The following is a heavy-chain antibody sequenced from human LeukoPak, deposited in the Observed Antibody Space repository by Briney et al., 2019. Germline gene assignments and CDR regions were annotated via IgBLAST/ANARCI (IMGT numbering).Heavy chain of an antibody. J-gene: IGHJ6*02. CDR1: GFTFSSYG. CDR2: ISYDGSNK. V-gene: IGHV3-30*18. D-gene: IGHD1-26*01. CDR3: AKGGGSYPYYYYGMDV. Sequence: GGSLRPSCAASGFTFSSYGMHWVRQAPGKGLEWVAVISYDGSNKYYADSVEGRFTISRDNSKNTLYLQMNSLRAEDTAVYYCAKGGGSYPYYYYGMDVWGQGTTVTVSS.